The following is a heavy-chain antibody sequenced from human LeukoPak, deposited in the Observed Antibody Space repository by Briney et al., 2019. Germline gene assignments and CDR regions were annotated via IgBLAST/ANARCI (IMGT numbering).Heavy chain of an antibody. J-gene: IGHJ4*02. D-gene: IGHD3-22*01. V-gene: IGHV3-23*01. Sequence: GGSLRLSCAASGFTFANYAMNWVRQAPGKALEWVSNIGGRGGSTFYAGSVKGRFTISRDHSKNTVYLQMNSLRVEDTAVYYCARPNYYDASGYYYFDYWGQGTLVTVSS. CDR3: ARPNYYDASGYYYFDY. CDR2: IGGRGGST. CDR1: GFTFANYA.